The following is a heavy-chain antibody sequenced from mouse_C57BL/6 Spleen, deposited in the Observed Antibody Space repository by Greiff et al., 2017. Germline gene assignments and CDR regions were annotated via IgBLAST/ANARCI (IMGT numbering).Heavy chain of an antibody. D-gene: IGHD1-1*01. CDR1: GYSFTGYF. V-gene: IGHV1-20*01. CDR2: INPYNGDT. CDR3: ARSYYGSSDEAMDY. Sequence: EVKLVESGPELVKPGDSVKISCKASGYSFTGYFMNWVMQSHGKSLEWIGRINPYNGDTFYNQKFKGKATLTVDKSSSTAHMELRSLTSEDSAVYYCARSYYGSSDEAMDYWGQGTSVTVSS. J-gene: IGHJ4*01.